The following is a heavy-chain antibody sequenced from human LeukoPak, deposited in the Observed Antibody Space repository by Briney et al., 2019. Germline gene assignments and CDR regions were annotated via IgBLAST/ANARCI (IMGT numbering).Heavy chain of an antibody. Sequence: SETLSLTCAVYGGSFSGYYRSWIRQPPGKGLEWIGEINHSGSTNYNPSLKRGVTISVDTSKNQFSLKLSSVTAADTAVYYCARGRLGKMATIFDYWGQGTLVTVSS. CDR1: GGSFSGYY. J-gene: IGHJ4*02. CDR2: INHSGST. CDR3: ARGRLGKMATIFDY. D-gene: IGHD5-24*01. V-gene: IGHV4-34*01.